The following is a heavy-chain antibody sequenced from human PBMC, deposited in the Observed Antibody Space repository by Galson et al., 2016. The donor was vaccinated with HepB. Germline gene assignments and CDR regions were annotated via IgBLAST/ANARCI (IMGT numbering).Heavy chain of an antibody. J-gene: IGHJ4*02. D-gene: IGHD3-3*01. Sequence: TLSLTCTVSGGSINSDSHYWTWIRQPVGKGLEWLGRISNSGTTRYNPSLNNRVALSIDASKNRFSLALTSGTAAVTAIYFCARYYFWNGPTFDYWGQGTQVIVSS. CDR2: ISNSGTT. CDR1: GGSINSDSHY. V-gene: IGHV4-61*02. CDR3: ARYYFWNGPTFDY.